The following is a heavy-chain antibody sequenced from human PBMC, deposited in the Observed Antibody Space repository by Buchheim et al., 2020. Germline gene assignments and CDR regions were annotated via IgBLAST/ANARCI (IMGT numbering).Heavy chain of an antibody. CDR1: GFTFNTSS. CDR3: ASSRTMRDAFDI. CDR2: ISSSSSFI. J-gene: IGHJ3*02. Sequence: EVQLVASGGGLVKPGGSLRLSCAASGFTFNTSSMIWVRQAPGKGLEWVSSISSSSSFIYYADSMKGRFTISRDNAKNSLYLQMNSLRAEDTAMYYCASSRTMRDAFDIWGQGT. V-gene: IGHV3-21*01. D-gene: IGHD3-22*01.